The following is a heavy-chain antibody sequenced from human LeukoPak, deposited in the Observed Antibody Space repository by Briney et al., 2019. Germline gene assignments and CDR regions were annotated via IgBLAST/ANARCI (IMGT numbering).Heavy chain of an antibody. CDR3: AKEGYYGSGSYYMDF. CDR2: IWYDGSNK. Sequence: PGRSLRLSCAASGFTFSSYGMHWVRQAPGKGLEWVAVIWYDGSNKYYADSVKGRFTISRDNSKNTLYLQMNSLRAEDTAVYYCAKEGYYGSGSYYMDFWGKGTTVTVSS. CDR1: GFTFSSYG. V-gene: IGHV3-33*06. J-gene: IGHJ6*03. D-gene: IGHD3-10*01.